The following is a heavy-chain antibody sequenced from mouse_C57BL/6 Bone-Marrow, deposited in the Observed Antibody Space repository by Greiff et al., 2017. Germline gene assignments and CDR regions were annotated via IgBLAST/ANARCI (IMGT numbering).Heavy chain of an antibody. V-gene: IGHV1-80*01. CDR1: GYAFSSYW. Sequence: QVQLKQSGAELVKPGASVKFSCKASGYAFSSYWMNWVKQRPGKGLEWIGQIYPGDGDTNYNGKFKGKATLTADKSSSTAYMQLSGLTSADSAVYFCARGRICWGDWYFDVWGTGTTVTVSS. CDR3: ARGRICWGDWYFDV. CDR2: IYPGDGDT. J-gene: IGHJ1*03.